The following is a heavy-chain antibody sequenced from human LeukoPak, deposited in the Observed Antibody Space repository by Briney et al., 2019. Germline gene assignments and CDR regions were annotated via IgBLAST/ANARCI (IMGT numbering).Heavy chain of an antibody. V-gene: IGHV4-59*01. CDR1: GGSISSYY. CDR2: IYYSGST. Sequence: SETLSLTCTVSGGSISSYYWSWIRQPPGKGLEWIGYIYYSGSTNYNPSLKSRVTISVDTSKNQFSLKLSSVTAADTAVYYCARGRDSSGYYVFDYWGQGTLVTVSS. D-gene: IGHD3-22*01. J-gene: IGHJ4*02. CDR3: ARGRDSSGYYVFDY.